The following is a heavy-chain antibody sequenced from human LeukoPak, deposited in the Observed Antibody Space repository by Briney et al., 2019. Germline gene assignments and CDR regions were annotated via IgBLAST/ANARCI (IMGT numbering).Heavy chain of an antibody. Sequence: ASVNVSCKASGYTFTSYAMNWVRQAPGQGLEWMGWINTNTGNPTYAQGFTGRFVFSLDTSVSTAYLQISSLKAEDTAVYYCAREAGIAARRLFGYWGQGTLVTVSS. V-gene: IGHV7-4-1*02. CDR1: GYTFTSYA. J-gene: IGHJ4*02. CDR2: INTNTGNP. CDR3: AREAGIAARRLFGY. D-gene: IGHD6-6*01.